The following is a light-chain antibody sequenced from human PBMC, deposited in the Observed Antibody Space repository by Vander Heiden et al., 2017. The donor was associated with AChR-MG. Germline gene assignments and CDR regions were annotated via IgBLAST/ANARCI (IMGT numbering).Light chain of an antibody. V-gene: IGKV3-11*01. CDR3: QQRSNWPPF. J-gene: IGKJ4*01. CDR1: QSVNTF. CDR2: DAS. Sequence: EIVFTQSPAILSLSPGPRATLSCRASQSVNTFLAWYQQKPGQAPRLLIYDASNRATGIPARFSGSGSGTDFTLTISSLEPEDFAVYYCQQRSNWPPFFGGGTKVEIK.